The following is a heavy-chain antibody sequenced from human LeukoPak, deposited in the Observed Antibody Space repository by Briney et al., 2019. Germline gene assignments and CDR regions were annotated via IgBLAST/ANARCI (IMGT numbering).Heavy chain of an antibody. CDR3: ARHGVGATPDYYYVDV. V-gene: IGHV4-39*01. D-gene: IGHD1-26*01. CDR2: IYYNGST. Sequence: SETLSLTCTVSGGSISSSSYYWGWIRQPPGEGLEWIGSIYYNGSTYYNPSLKSRATISVDTSKNQFSLKLSSVTAAGTAVHYCARHGVGATPDYYYVDVWGKGTTVTVSS. J-gene: IGHJ6*03. CDR1: GGSISSSSYY.